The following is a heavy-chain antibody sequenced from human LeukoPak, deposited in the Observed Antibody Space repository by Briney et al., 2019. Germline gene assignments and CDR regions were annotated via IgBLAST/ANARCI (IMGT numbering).Heavy chain of an antibody. Sequence: GGSLRLSCAASGFTFSNYAMHWVRQAPGKGLEWVAVISYGGNNEDYADSVKGRFTISRDNSENTVYVQMNSLRPDDTAVYFCARASRFLEWLSPFDFWGQGTLVTVSS. D-gene: IGHD3-3*01. CDR1: GFTFSNYA. CDR2: ISYGGNNE. J-gene: IGHJ4*02. V-gene: IGHV3-30-3*01. CDR3: ARASRFLEWLSPFDF.